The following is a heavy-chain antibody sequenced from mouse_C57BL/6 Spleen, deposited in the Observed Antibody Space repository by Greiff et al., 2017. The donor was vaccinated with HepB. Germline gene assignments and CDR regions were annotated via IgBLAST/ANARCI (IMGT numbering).Heavy chain of an antibody. J-gene: IGHJ2*01. V-gene: IGHV1-82*01. Sequence: QVQLQQSGPELVKPGASVKISCKASGYAFSSSWMNWVKQRPGKGLEWIGRIYPGDGDTNYNGKFKGKATLTADKSSSTAYMQLSSLTSEDSAVYVCARGYYGSSYDFDYWGQSTTLTVSS. CDR1: GYAFSSSW. D-gene: IGHD1-1*01. CDR2: IYPGDGDT. CDR3: ARGYYGSSYDFDY.